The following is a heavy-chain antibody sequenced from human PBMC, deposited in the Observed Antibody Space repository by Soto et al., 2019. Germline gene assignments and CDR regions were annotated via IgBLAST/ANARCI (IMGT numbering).Heavy chain of an antibody. CDR3: ARSLLWFGELFSTSYFDL. J-gene: IGHJ2*01. CDR1: GGTFSSYA. V-gene: IGHV1-69*12. CDR2: IIPIFGTA. Sequence: QVQLVQSGAEVKKPGSSVKVSCKASGGTFSSYAISWVRQAPGQGLEWMGGIIPIFGTANYAQKFQGRVTLTADESTSTAYMELSSMRSEDTAGYYCARSLLWFGELFSTSYFDLWGRGTLVTVSS. D-gene: IGHD3-10*01.